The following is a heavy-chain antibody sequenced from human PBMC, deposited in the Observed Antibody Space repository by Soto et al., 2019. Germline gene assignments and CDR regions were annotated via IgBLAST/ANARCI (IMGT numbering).Heavy chain of an antibody. J-gene: IGHJ6*02. Sequence: QVQLVQSGAEVKKPGSSVKVSCKASGGTFSSYAISWVRQAPGQGLEWMGGIIPIIGTANYAQKFQGRVTITADESTSTAYMELSSLRSEDTAVYYCARSDGGHREDYYYYGMDVWGQGTTVTVSS. CDR2: IIPIIGTA. V-gene: IGHV1-69*01. CDR3: ARSDGGHREDYYYYGMDV. CDR1: GGTFSSYA. D-gene: IGHD2-15*01.